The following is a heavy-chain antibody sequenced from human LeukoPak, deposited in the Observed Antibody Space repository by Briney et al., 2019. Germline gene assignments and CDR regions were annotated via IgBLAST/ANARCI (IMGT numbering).Heavy chain of an antibody. J-gene: IGHJ4*02. D-gene: IGHD2-2*01. CDR1: GGSISSSSYY. CDR2: IYYSGST. V-gene: IGHV4-39*01. Sequence: SETLSLTCTVSGGSISSSSYYWGWIRQPPGKGLEWIGSIYYSGSTYYNPSLKSRVTISVDTSKNQFSLKLSSVTAADTAVYYCARLTPVVPAAPDYWGQGTLVTVSS. CDR3: ARLTPVVPAAPDY.